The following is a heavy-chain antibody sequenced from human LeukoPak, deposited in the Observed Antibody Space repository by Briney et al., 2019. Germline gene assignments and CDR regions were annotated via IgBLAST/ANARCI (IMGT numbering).Heavy chain of an antibody. V-gene: IGHV3-9*01. Sequence: GGSLRLSCAASGFTFDDYAMHWVRQAPGKGLEWVSGISWNSGSVGYADSVKGRFTISRDNAKNSLYLQMNSLRAEDTALYYCAKDRYDSSGSIRAFDIWGQGTMVTVSS. CDR2: ISWNSGSV. CDR1: GFTFDDYA. CDR3: AKDRYDSSGSIRAFDI. D-gene: IGHD3-22*01. J-gene: IGHJ3*02.